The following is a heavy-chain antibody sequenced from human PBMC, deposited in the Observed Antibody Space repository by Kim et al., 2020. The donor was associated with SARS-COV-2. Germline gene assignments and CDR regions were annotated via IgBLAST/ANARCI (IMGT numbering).Heavy chain of an antibody. CDR3: ARGDDYYHFFYMDG. CDR1: GFIFNDYE. Sequence: GGSLRLSCGASGFIFNDYEMYWVRQAPGKGLEWVSYISRSGNTIYYTESVKGRFDISRDNAKNSLYLQMNSLRAADTAIYYCARGDDYYHFFYMDGWGTG. V-gene: IGHV3-48*03. J-gene: IGHJ6*03. D-gene: IGHD1-1*01. CDR2: ISRSGNTI.